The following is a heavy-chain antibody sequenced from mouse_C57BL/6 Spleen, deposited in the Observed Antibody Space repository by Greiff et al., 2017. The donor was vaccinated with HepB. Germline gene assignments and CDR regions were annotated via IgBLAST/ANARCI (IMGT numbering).Heavy chain of an antibody. CDR3: AREDADLRYFDY. D-gene: IGHD1-1*01. CDR1: GYTFTSYG. J-gene: IGHJ2*01. Sequence: QVQLKQSGAELARPGASVKLSCKASGYTFTSYGISWVKQRTGQGLEWIGEIYPRSGNTYYNEKFKGKATLTADKSSSTAYMELRSLTSEDSAVYFCAREDADLRYFDYWGQGTTLTVSS. CDR2: IYPRSGNT. V-gene: IGHV1-81*01.